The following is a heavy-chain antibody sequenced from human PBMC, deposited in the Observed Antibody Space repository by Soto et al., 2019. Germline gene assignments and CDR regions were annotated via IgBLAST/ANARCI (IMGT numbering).Heavy chain of an antibody. CDR3: ARADSGSDSVNWYFDL. CDR1: GGTFSSYA. J-gene: IGHJ2*01. V-gene: IGHV1-69*06. D-gene: IGHD1-26*01. CDR2: IIPIFGTA. Sequence: QVQLVQSGAEVKKPGSSVKVSCKASGGTFSSYAISWVRQAPGQGLEWMGGIIPIFGTANYAQKFQGRVTITADNSTSTASMGLSSLRSENTAVYYCARADSGSDSVNWYFDLGGRGPLVTVSS.